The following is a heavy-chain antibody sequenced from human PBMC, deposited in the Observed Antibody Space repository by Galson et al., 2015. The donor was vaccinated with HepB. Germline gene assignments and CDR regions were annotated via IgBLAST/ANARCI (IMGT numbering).Heavy chain of an antibody. CDR3: AAHHLLSSGYGNWFDP. CDR2: IVVGSGNT. J-gene: IGHJ5*02. Sequence: SVKVSCKASGFTFTSSAVHWVRQARGQGLEWIGWIVVGSGNTNYAQKFQERVSITRDMSTNTAYMELSSLRSEDTAVYYCAAHHLLSSGYGNWFDPWGQGTLVTVSS. CDR1: GFTFTSSA. V-gene: IGHV1-58*01. D-gene: IGHD3-22*01.